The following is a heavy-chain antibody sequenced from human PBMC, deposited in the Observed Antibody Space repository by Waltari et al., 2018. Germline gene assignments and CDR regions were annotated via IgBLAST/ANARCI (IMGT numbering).Heavy chain of an antibody. V-gene: IGHV3-33*01. Sequence: QVQLVESGGGVVQPGRSLRLSCAASGFTFSSYGMHGVRQAPGKGLGWVAVIWYDGSNKYYADSVKGRFTISRDNSKNPLYLQMNSLRAEDTAVYYCAREASGIDYWGQGTLVTVSS. CDR3: AREASGIDY. J-gene: IGHJ4*02. CDR1: GFTFSSYG. D-gene: IGHD3-10*01. CDR2: IWYDGSNK.